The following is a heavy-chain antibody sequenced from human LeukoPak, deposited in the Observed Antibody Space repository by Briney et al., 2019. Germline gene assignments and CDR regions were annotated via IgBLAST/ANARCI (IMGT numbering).Heavy chain of an antibody. D-gene: IGHD3-3*01. CDR1: GYTFTGYY. V-gene: IGHV1-2*02. J-gene: IGHJ3*02. Sequence: ASVKVSCKASGYTFTGYYMHWVRQAPGQGLEWMGWINPNSGGTNYAQKFQGRVTMTRDTSISTAYMELSRLRSDDTAVYYCARGRGITFFGVVTYDAFDIWGQGTMVTVSS. CDR2: INPNSGGT. CDR3: ARGRGITFFGVVTYDAFDI.